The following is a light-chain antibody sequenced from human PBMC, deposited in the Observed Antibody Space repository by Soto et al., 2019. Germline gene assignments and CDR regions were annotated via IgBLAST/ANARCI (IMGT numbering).Light chain of an antibody. CDR2: DVS. V-gene: IGLV2-14*01. CDR3: SSYTSSGSYV. CDR1: TSDVGGYNY. J-gene: IGLJ1*01. Sequence: QSALTQPASVSGSPGQSIAISCTGTTSDVGGYNYVSWYQQHPGKAPKLMIYDVSNRPSGVSNRFSGSQSGNTASLTISGLQAEDEADYYCSSYTSSGSYVFGTGTQLTVL.